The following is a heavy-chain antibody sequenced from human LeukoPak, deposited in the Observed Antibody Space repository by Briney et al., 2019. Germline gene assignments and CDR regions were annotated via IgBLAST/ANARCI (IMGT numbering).Heavy chain of an antibody. Sequence: PGRSLRLSCAASGFSFSSYAMHWVRQAPGKGLEWVAVISYDGSNKYYADSVKGRFTISRDNSKNTLYLQKNSLRAEDTAVYYCARDERRYCSSTSCRLVDYWGQGTLVTVSS. CDR2: ISYDGSNK. CDR1: GFSFSSYA. V-gene: IGHV3-30*04. J-gene: IGHJ4*02. D-gene: IGHD2-2*01. CDR3: ARDERRYCSSTSCRLVDY.